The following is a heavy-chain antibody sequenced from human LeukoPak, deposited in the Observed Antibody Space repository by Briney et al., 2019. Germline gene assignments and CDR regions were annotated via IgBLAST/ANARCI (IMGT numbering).Heavy chain of an antibody. J-gene: IGHJ4*02. CDR2: IYGGGST. Sequence: GVSLRLSCAATGLTVSSNFMSWVRQAPGKGLEWVSVIYGGGSTYYADSVKGRFTISRDTPKNTLYLQMNSLRVEDTAVYYCASWPGGWYGEDSWGQGTLVTVSS. D-gene: IGHD6-19*01. CDR1: GLTVSSNF. CDR3: ASWPGGWYGEDS. V-gene: IGHV3-53*01.